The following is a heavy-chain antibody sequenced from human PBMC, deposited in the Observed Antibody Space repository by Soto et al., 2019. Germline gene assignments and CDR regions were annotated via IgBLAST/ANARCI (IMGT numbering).Heavy chain of an antibody. Sequence: HVQLVESGGGVVQPGRSLRLSCAASGFTFSSYGMHWVRQAPGKGLEWVAVISYDGSNKYYADSVKGRFTISRDNSKNTLYLQMNSVRAEDTAVYYCAKDVVVGATTGLGDYYYYYGMDVWGQGTTVTVSS. V-gene: IGHV3-30*18. CDR2: ISYDGSNK. CDR3: AKDVVVGATTGLGDYYYYYGMDV. CDR1: GFTFSSYG. D-gene: IGHD1-26*01. J-gene: IGHJ6*02.